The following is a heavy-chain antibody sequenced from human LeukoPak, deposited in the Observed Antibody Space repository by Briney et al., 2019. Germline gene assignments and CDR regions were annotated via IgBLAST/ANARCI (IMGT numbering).Heavy chain of an antibody. CDR2: ISGDGSTT. CDR3: VRLKEDSSSWGRN. Sequence: GGSLRLSCAASGFTFSNYWMHWVRQAPGRWLVCVSRISGDGSTTAYADSVKGRFTISTDNAKKTLYLQMNALRAEETALYYCVRLKEDSSSWGRNWGQGTLATVSS. D-gene: IGHD3-22*01. CDR1: GFTFSNYW. V-gene: IGHV3-74*01. J-gene: IGHJ4*02.